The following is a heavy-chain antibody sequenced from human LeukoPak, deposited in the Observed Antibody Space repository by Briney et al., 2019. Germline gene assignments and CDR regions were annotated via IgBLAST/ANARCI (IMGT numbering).Heavy chain of an antibody. J-gene: IGHJ4*02. CDR3: ATFDRGYDPFDY. V-gene: IGHV3-21*01. D-gene: IGHD5-12*01. Sequence: PGGSLRLSCAASGFTFSNYSMNWVRQAPGKGLEWVSSISSSSSYIYYADSVKGRFTISRDNAKNSLYLQMNSLRAEDTAVYYCATFDRGYDPFDYWGQGTLATVSS. CDR2: ISSSSSYI. CDR1: GFTFSNYS.